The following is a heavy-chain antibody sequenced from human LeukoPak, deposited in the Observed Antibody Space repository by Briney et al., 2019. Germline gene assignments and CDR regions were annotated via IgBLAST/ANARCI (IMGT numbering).Heavy chain of an antibody. V-gene: IGHV4-34*01. Sequence: SETLSLTCAVYGGSFSGYYWSWIRQPPGKGLEWIGEINHSGSTNYNPSLKSRVTISVDTSKNQFSLKLSSVTAADTAVYYCARSRVTTGDDYWGQGTLVTVSS. CDR2: INHSGST. J-gene: IGHJ4*02. CDR3: ARSRVTTGDDY. CDR1: GGSFSGYY. D-gene: IGHD4-17*01.